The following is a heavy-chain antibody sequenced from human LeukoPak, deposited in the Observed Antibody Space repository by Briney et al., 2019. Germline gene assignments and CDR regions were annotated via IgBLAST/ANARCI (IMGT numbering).Heavy chain of an antibody. Sequence: GASVKVSCKASGYTFTSYGISWVRQAPGQGLEWMGWISAYNGNTNYAQKLQGRVTMTTDTSTSTVYMELRSLRSDDTAVYYCARDRMGAILYFDYWGQGTLVTVSS. D-gene: IGHD1-26*01. CDR3: ARDRMGAILYFDY. J-gene: IGHJ4*02. V-gene: IGHV1-18*01. CDR1: GYTFTSYG. CDR2: ISAYNGNT.